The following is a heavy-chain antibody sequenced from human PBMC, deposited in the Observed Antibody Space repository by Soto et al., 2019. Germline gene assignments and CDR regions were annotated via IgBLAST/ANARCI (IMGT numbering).Heavy chain of an antibody. J-gene: IGHJ4*02. D-gene: IGHD5-18*01. CDR3: ARYKRGGYSYGYYFDY. V-gene: IGHV4-30-4*01. CDR2: IYYSGST. CDR1: GGSISSGDYY. Sequence: PSETLSLTCTVSGGSISSGDYYWSWIRQPPGKGLEWIGYIYYSGSTYYNPSLKSRVTISVDTSKNQFSLKLSSVTAADTAVYCCARYKRGGYSYGYYFDYWGQGTLVTVSS.